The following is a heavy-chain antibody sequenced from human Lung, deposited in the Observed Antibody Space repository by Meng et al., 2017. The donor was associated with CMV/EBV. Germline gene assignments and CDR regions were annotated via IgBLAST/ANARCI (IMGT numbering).Heavy chain of an antibody. CDR2: ISSSSSYI. V-gene: IGHV3-21*01. D-gene: IGHD3-9*01. J-gene: IGHJ3*02. CDR1: GFTFSSYS. Sequence: GESLKISCAASGFTFSSYSMNWVRQAPGKGLEWVSSISSSSSYIYYADSVKGRFTISRDNAKNSLYLQMNSLRAEGTAVYYCARDPDPYYDILTGYSDDAFDIWGQGTMVTVSS. CDR3: ARDPDPYYDILTGYSDDAFDI.